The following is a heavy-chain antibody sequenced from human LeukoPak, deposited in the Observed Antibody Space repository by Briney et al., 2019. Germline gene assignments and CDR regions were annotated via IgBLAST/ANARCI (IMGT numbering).Heavy chain of an antibody. CDR1: GFTFSSYW. Sequence: GGSLRLSCAASGFTFSSYWISWVRQAPGKGLEWVANIKQDGSEKYYVDSVKGRFTISRDNAQNSLYLQMNSLRAEDTAVYYCARGRYDFWSGYYTFDYWGQGTLVTVSS. V-gene: IGHV3-7*01. D-gene: IGHD3-3*01. J-gene: IGHJ4*02. CDR3: ARGRYDFWSGYYTFDY. CDR2: IKQDGSEK.